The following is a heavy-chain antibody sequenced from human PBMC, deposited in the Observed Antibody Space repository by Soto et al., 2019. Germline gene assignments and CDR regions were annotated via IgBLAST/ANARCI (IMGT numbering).Heavy chain of an antibody. Sequence: EVQLVESGGGLVQPGGSLRLSCAASGFTVSSYHMSWVRQAPGKGLEWISVIYSAGSADFAASVKGRFTISRHNSKNTLYLQMSSLRAEDTAVYYCARVRSSGYHYFDYWGQGTLVTVSS. CDR3: ARVRSSGYHYFDY. D-gene: IGHD6-25*01. V-gene: IGHV3-66*01. J-gene: IGHJ4*02. CDR2: IYSAGSA. CDR1: GFTVSSYH.